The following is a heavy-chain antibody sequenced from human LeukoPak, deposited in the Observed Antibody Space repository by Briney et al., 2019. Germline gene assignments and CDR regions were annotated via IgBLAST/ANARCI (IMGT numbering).Heavy chain of an antibody. V-gene: IGHV4-34*01. CDR3: ARSSGYTYGDYGGRGSWFDP. CDR1: GGSFSGYY. D-gene: IGHD4-17*01. Sequence: SETLSLTCAVYGGSFSGYYWSWIRQPPGKGLEWIGEINHSGSTNYNPSLKSRVTISVDTSKNQFPLKLSSVTAADTAVYYCARSSGYTYGDYGGRGSWFDPWGQGTLVTVSS. J-gene: IGHJ5*02. CDR2: INHSGST.